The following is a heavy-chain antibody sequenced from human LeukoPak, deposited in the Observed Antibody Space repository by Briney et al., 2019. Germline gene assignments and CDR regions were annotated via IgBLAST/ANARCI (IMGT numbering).Heavy chain of an antibody. J-gene: IGHJ4*02. CDR3: ARAGVVVVPAIDY. CDR1: GFTFSSYW. V-gene: IGHV3-74*01. CDR2: INSDGSST. Sequence: GGSLRLSCAASGFTFSSYWMHWVRQAPGKGLVWVSRINSDGSSTSYADSVKGRFTISRDNAKNSLYLQMNSLRAEDTAVYYCARAGVVVVPAIDYWGQGTLVTVSS. D-gene: IGHD2-2*01.